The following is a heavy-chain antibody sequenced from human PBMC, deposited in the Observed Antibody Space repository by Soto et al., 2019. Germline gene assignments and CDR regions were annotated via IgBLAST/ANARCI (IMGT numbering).Heavy chain of an antibody. D-gene: IGHD3-16*01. Sequence: QVQLVESGGGVVQPGRSLRLSCAASGFTFSSYGMHWVRQAPGKGLEWVAVIWYDGSNKYYADSVKGRFTISRDNSKNTLYLQMNSLRAEDTAVYYCARDPQTEGGGDYWGQGTLVTVSS. J-gene: IGHJ4*02. CDR2: IWYDGSNK. CDR3: ARDPQTEGGGDY. V-gene: IGHV3-33*01. CDR1: GFTFSSYG.